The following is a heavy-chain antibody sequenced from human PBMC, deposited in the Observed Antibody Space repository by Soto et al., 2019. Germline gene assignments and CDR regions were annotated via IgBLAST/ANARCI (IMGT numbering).Heavy chain of an antibody. J-gene: IGHJ3*01. D-gene: IGHD2-21*02. CDR1: GCTFSTYA. CDR3: ASPPGGGGDKV. CDR2: ISGSGGRT. V-gene: IGHV3-23*01. Sequence: EVQLLESGGGLVQPGWSLRLSCAASGCTFSTYAMSWVRQAPGQGLEWVSAISGSGGRTYYAGSVKGRFTISRDNSKNTLYLQMNTLRAEDTAVYYCASPPGGGGDKVWGQVTKVTVSS.